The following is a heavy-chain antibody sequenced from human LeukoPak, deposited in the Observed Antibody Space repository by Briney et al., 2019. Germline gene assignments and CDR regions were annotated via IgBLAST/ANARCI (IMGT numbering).Heavy chain of an antibody. CDR1: GFTFSSYA. Sequence: GGSLRLSCAASGFTFSSYAMHWVRQAPGKGLEWVAVISYDGSNKYYADSVKGRFIISRDNAKNTLNLQMNSLRAEDTAVYYCARDLGQYYDTSDNWFDPWGQGTLVTVSS. J-gene: IGHJ5*02. CDR3: ARDLGQYYDTSDNWFDP. D-gene: IGHD3-22*01. V-gene: IGHV3-30*04. CDR2: ISYDGSNK.